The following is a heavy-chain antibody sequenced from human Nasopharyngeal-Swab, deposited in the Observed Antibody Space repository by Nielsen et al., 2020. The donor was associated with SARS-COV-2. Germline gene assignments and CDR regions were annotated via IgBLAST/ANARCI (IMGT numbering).Heavy chain of an antibody. CDR3: ARHARATTVDY. CDR1: GYSFTTYW. Sequence: GESLKISCKGSGYSFTTYWIGWVRQMPGKGLEWMGIIYPGDSNTRYSPSFQGQVTISVDKYSSTAYLQWGSLKASDTAIYYCARHARATTVDYWGQGTLVTVSS. D-gene: IGHD4-17*01. CDR2: IYPGDSNT. V-gene: IGHV5-51*01. J-gene: IGHJ4*02.